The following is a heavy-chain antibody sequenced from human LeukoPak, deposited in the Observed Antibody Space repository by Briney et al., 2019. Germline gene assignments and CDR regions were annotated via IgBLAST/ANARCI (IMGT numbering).Heavy chain of an antibody. D-gene: IGHD3-22*01. V-gene: IGHV3-48*04. J-gene: IGHJ4*02. CDR2: ISSSSSTI. CDR1: GFTFSSYS. CDR3: ATDRTSDSSGYYPYYFDY. Sequence: GGSLRLSCAASGFTFSSYSMNWVRQAPGKGLEWVSYISSSSSTIYYADSVKGRFTISRDNAKNSLYLQMNSLRAEDTAVYYCATDRTSDSSGYYPYYFDYWGQGTLVTVSS.